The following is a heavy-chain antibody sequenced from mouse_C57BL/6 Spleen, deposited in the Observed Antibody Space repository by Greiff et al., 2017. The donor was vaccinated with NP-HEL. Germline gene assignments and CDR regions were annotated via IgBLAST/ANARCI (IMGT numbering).Heavy chain of an antibody. V-gene: IGHV5-4*03. D-gene: IGHD2-1*01. CDR3: ASGNYYFDC. J-gene: IGHJ2*01. CDR1: GFTFSSYA. CDR2: ISDGGSYT. Sequence: EVKLMESGGGLVKPGGSLKLSCAASGFTFSSYAMSWVRQTPEKRLEWVATISDGGSYTYYPDNVKGRFTISRDNAKNNRYLQMSHLKSEDTAMYYCASGNYYFDCWGQGTTLAVAS.